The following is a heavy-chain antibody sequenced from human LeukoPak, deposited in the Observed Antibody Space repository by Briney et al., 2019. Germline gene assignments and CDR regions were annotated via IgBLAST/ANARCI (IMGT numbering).Heavy chain of an antibody. CDR2: ISYDGSNK. J-gene: IGHJ6*02. Sequence: PGGSLRLSCAASGFTFSGYPIHWVRQAPGKGLEWVAVISYDGSNKYYADSVKGRFTISRDNSKNTLYLQMNSLRAEDTAVYYCARVSYYYDSSGYSEYYYYGMDVWGQGTTVTVSS. CDR1: GFTFSGYP. CDR3: ARVSYYYDSSGYSEYYYYGMDV. V-gene: IGHV3-30-3*01. D-gene: IGHD3-22*01.